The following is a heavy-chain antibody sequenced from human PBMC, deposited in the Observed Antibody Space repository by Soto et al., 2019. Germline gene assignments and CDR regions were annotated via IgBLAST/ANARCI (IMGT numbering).Heavy chain of an antibody. Sequence: QAQLVQSGAEVKKPGSSVKVSCKASGGTFSSYAISWVRQAPGQGLEWMGGIIPIFGTANYAQKFQGRVTITADKSTSTAYMELSSLRSEDTAVYYCARVSNYYDSSGYHYFDYWGQGTLVTVSS. CDR3: ARVSNYYDSSGYHYFDY. J-gene: IGHJ4*02. V-gene: IGHV1-69*06. D-gene: IGHD3-22*01. CDR2: IIPIFGTA. CDR1: GGTFSSYA.